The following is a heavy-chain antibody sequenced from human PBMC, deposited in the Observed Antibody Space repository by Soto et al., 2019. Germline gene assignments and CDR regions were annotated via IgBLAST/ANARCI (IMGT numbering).Heavy chain of an antibody. CDR2: IYYSGST. J-gene: IGHJ4*02. D-gene: IGHD2-2*02. CDR1: GASISRSSYY. Sequence: PSETLSLTCTVSGASISRSSYYWGWIRQPPGKGLEWIGSIYYSGSTYYNPSLKSRVTISVDTSKDQFSLKLGSVTAADTSVYYCARQAVVGCSSASCYTDYWGQGTLVTVSS. CDR3: ARQAVVGCSSASCYTDY. V-gene: IGHV4-39*01.